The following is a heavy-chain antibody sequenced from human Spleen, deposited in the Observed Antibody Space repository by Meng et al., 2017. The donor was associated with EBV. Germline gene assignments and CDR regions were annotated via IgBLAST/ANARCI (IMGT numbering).Heavy chain of an antibody. CDR1: GDSISSSNW. J-gene: IGHJ4*02. V-gene: IGHV4-4*02. Sequence: QGGRTRPGPGLVKPSGTLSLTCAVSGDSISSSNWWSWVRQPPGKGLEWIGQVFHTGSTNYNPSLKSRVTISVDKSKNQFSLKVGSVTAADTAVYYCARGHGSGLYYRSFDFWGQGTLVTASS. CDR3: ARGHGSGLYYRSFDF. D-gene: IGHD3-10*01. CDR2: VFHTGST.